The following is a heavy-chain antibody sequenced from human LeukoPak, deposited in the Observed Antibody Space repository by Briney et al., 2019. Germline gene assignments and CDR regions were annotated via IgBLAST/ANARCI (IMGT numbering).Heavy chain of an antibody. CDR1: GGSISSSSYY. V-gene: IGHV4-39*01. Sequence: SETLSLTCTVSGGSISSSSYYWGWIRQPPGKGLEWIGSIYYSGSTYYNPSLKSRVTISVDTSKNQFSLKLSSVTAADTAEYYCARCTGIAENWGQGTLVTVSS. J-gene: IGHJ4*02. CDR2: IYYSGST. CDR3: ARCTGIAEN. D-gene: IGHD6-13*01.